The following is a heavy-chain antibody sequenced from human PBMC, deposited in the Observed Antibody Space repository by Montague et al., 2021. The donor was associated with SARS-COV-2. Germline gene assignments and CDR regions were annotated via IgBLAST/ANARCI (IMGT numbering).Heavy chain of an antibody. CDR2: INHSGST. CDR3: ARGARQGYGFRLGTFDY. D-gene: IGHD3-10*01. J-gene: IGHJ4*02. CDR1: GGSFSGYY. V-gene: IGHV4-34*01. Sequence: SETLSLTCAVYGGSFSGYYWNWIRQPPGKGLEWIGEINHSGSTNYNPSLKSRVTMSVDTSKNQFSLKLSSVTAADTAVYYCARGARQGYGFRLGTFDYWGQGARVTV.